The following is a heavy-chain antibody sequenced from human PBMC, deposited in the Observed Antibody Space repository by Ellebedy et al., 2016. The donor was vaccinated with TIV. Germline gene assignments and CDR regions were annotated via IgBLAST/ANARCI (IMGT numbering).Heavy chain of an antibody. D-gene: IGHD4-23*01. CDR1: GFTVTTHY. V-gene: IGHV3-53*01. CDR3: ARDTVGVGPAFDI. Sequence: GESLKISCAASGFTVTTHYMNWVRQAPGKGLEWVSVIFSAADGGETHYADSVKGRFTISRDSSKDTLYLQVNSLRAEDTAVYYCARDTVGVGPAFDIWGQGTMVTVSS. J-gene: IGHJ3*02. CDR2: IFSAADGGET.